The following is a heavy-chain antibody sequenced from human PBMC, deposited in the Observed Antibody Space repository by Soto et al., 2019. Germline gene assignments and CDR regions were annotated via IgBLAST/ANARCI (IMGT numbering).Heavy chain of an antibody. Sequence: ASVKVSCKASGYTFTSYAMHWVRQAPGQRLEWMGWINAGNGNTKYSQKFQGRVTITRDTSASTAYMELSSLRSEDTAVYYCARAFAGTTRRDVFDIWGQGTMVTVSS. J-gene: IGHJ3*02. CDR3: ARAFAGTTRRDVFDI. CDR1: GYTFTSYA. CDR2: INAGNGNT. D-gene: IGHD1-1*01. V-gene: IGHV1-3*01.